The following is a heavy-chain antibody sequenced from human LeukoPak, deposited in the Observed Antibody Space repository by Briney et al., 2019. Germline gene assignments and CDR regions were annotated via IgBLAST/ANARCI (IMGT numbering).Heavy chain of an antibody. V-gene: IGHV3-23*01. Sequence: PGGSLILSCAASGFIFRNYAMSWVRQAPGKGLEWVSVISGRGDKTYYAGSAKGRFTISRDNSKNTLYLQMNSLRDVDTAIYYCAKGIQWELPLEYWGQGTLVTVSS. CDR2: ISGRGDKT. CDR3: AKGIQWELPLEY. J-gene: IGHJ4*02. D-gene: IGHD1-26*01. CDR1: GFIFRNYA.